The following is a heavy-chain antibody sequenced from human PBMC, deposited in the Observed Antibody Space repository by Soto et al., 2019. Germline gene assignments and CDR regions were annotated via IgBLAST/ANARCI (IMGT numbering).Heavy chain of an antibody. J-gene: IGHJ4*02. CDR2: IIPIFGTA. CDR3: ARRTVVTDY. D-gene: IGHD2-15*01. CDR1: GGTFSSYA. V-gene: IGHV1-69*06. Sequence: QVQLVQSGAAVKKPGSSVKVSCKASGGTFSSYAISWVRQAPGQGLEWMGGIIPIFGTANYAQKFQGRVTITAAKSTSRAYMELSSLMSEDTAVYYCARRTVVTDYWGQGTLVTVSS.